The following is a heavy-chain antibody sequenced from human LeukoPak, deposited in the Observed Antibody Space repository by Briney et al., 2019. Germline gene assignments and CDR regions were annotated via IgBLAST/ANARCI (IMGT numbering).Heavy chain of an antibody. CDR2: ISGSGGST. V-gene: IGHV3-23*01. J-gene: IGHJ4*02. Sequence: GGSLRLSCAASGFTFSSYAMGWVRQAPGKGLEWVSAISGSGGSTYYADSVKGRFTISRDNSKNTLYLQMNSLRAEDTAVYYCARVVVAATQHFDYWGQGTLVTVSS. CDR1: GFTFSSYA. CDR3: ARVVVAATQHFDY. D-gene: IGHD2-15*01.